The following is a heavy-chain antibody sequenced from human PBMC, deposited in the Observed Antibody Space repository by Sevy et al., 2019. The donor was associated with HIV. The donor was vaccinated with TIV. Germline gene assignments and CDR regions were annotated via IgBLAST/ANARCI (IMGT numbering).Heavy chain of an antibody. V-gene: IGHV3-23*01. CDR3: AKDLYCSSTSCHRGFDY. CDR1: GFTFSSYA. Sequence: GGSLRLSCAASGFTFSSYAMSWVRQAPGKGLEWVSAISGSGGSTYYADSVKGRFTISRDNSKNTLYLQMNSLRAEDTAVYYCAKDLYCSSTSCHRGFDYWGQGTLVTVSS. CDR2: ISGSGGST. J-gene: IGHJ4*02. D-gene: IGHD2-2*01.